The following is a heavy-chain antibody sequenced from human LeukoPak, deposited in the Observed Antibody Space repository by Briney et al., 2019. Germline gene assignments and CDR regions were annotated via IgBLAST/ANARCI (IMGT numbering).Heavy chain of an antibody. CDR2: IYYSGST. V-gene: IGHV4-61*01. Sequence: SETLSLTCTVSGGSVSSGSYYWSWIRQPPGKGLEWIGYIYYSGSTNYNPSLKSRVTISVDTSKNQFSLKLSSVTAADTAVYYCARDQDIMVRGVIINNWFDPWGQGTLATVSS. CDR1: GGSVSSGSYY. D-gene: IGHD3-10*01. J-gene: IGHJ5*02. CDR3: ARDQDIMVRGVIINNWFDP.